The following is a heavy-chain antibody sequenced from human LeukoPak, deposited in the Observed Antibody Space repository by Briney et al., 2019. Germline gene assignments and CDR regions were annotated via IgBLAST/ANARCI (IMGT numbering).Heavy chain of an antibody. J-gene: IGHJ4*02. CDR3: ARGMDY. CDR2: ISYDGSNK. V-gene: IGHV3-30*04. Sequence: GGSLRLSWAASGFTFSSSAMSWVRKAPGKGLEWVAVISYDGSNKYYADSVKGRFTISRDNSKNTLYLQMNSLRAEDTAVYYCARGMDYWGQGTLVTVSS. CDR1: GFTFSSSA.